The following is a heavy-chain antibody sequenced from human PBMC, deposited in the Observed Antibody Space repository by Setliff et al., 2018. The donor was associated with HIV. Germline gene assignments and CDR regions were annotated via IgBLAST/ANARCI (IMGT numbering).Heavy chain of an antibody. CDR2: ISHSGRT. CDR3: ARVAPKWDLLKWFDP. D-gene: IGHD1-26*01. CDR1: GGSLTDYD. Sequence: SETLSLTCAVYGGSLTDYDWAWIRQTPAKGLEWIGEISHSGRTNYNPSLKTRLIISRDTSKNQFSLRLSSATVADTAVYYCARVAPKWDLLKWFDPWGQGTLVTVSS. V-gene: IGHV4-34*01. J-gene: IGHJ5*02.